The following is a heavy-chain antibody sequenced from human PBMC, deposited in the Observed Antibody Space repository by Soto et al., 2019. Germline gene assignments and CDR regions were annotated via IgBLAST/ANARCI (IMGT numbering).Heavy chain of an antibody. CDR3: TREGRINKSDLDY. V-gene: IGHV4-31*03. CDR2: IFYSGTI. CDR1: GGSISSDGSY. Sequence: SGTLSLTCTVSGGSISSDGSYWSWIRQHPGKGLEWIGYIFYSGTIYYNPSLKSRVTISVDSSKKQFSLKLTSVTAADTAVYYCTREGRINKSDLDYWGQGTLVTVSS. J-gene: IGHJ4*02.